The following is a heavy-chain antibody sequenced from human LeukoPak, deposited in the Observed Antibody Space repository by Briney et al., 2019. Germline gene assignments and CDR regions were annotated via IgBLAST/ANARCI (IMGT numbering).Heavy chain of an antibody. V-gene: IGHV4-59*01. J-gene: IGHJ4*02. CDR1: GGSIRSYY. CDR3: ARSYDTNFDY. CDR2: IYFSGST. Sequence: SETLSLTCTVSGGSIRSYYWSWIRQPPGKGLGWIGYIYFSGSTSYNPSLKSRVTISVDRSKNQFSLKLSSVAAADTAVYYCARSYDTNFDYWGQGTLVTVSS. D-gene: IGHD3-3*01.